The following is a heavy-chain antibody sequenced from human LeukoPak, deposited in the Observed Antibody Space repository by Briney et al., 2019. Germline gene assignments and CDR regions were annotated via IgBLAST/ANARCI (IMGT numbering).Heavy chain of an antibody. J-gene: IGHJ4*02. CDR1: GGTFSSYA. CDR3: ATNTYDFWSGYRDYFDY. D-gene: IGHD3-3*01. CDR2: IIPIFGTA. V-gene: IGHV1-69*01. Sequence: SSVKVSCKASGGTFSSYAISWVRQAPGQGLEWMGGIIPIFGTANYAQKFQGRVTITADESTSTAYMELSSLRSEDTAVYYCATNTYDFWSGYRDYFDYWGKGTQVTVSS.